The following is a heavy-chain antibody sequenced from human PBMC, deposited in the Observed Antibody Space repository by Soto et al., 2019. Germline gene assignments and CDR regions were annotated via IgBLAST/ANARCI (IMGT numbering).Heavy chain of an antibody. D-gene: IGHD3-3*01. V-gene: IGHV1-3*01. CDR2: INAGNGNK. CDR3: ARAPLLRFLDWLPWNGMDV. Sequence: ASVKVSCKASGYTFTSYAMHWVRQAPGQRXEWMGWINAGNGNKKYSQKFQGRVTITRDTSASTAYMELSSLRSEDTAVYYCARAPLLRFLDWLPWNGMDVWAKGPRSPSP. CDR1: GYTFTSYA. J-gene: IGHJ6*02.